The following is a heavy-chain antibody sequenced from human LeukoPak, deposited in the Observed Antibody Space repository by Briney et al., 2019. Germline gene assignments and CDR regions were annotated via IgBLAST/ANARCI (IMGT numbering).Heavy chain of an antibody. CDR1: GYTFTNYD. Sequence: GASVRVSCKTSGYTFTNYDINWVRQATGQGLEWMGWMNPNSGNTGYAQKFQGRVTMTRNTSISTAYTELSSLRSEDTAVYYCARPHCSSTDCHPPEWFDPWGQGTLVTVSS. CDR2: MNPNSGNT. CDR3: ARPHCSSTDCHPPEWFDP. V-gene: IGHV1-8*01. D-gene: IGHD2-2*01. J-gene: IGHJ5*02.